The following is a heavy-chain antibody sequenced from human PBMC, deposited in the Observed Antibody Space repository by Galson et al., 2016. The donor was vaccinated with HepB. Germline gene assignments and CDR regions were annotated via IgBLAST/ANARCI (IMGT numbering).Heavy chain of an antibody. Sequence: CAISGDSVSSNSANWHWIRQSPSRGLEWLGRTYYKSNWYYDYAVSVKSRITINPDTSKNQFSLQLNSVTPEDTAVYYCTRSSPFNTGTFDFWGQGTQVTVSS. J-gene: IGHJ4*02. CDR1: GDSVSSNSAN. D-gene: IGHD1-26*01. V-gene: IGHV6-1*01. CDR3: TRSSPFNTGTFDF. CDR2: TYYKSNWYY.